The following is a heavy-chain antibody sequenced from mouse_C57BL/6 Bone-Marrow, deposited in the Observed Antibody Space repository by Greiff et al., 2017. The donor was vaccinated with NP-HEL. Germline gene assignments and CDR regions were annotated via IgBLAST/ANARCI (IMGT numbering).Heavy chain of an antibody. CDR3: ARAGLLCLRGFAY. V-gene: IGHV1-22*01. CDR2: INPNNGGT. J-gene: IGHJ3*01. D-gene: IGHD2-1*01. Sequence: GPRQPCCPYLVKPGASVKMSCKASGYTFTDYNMHWVKQSHGKSLEWIGYINPNNGGTSYNQKFKGKATLTVNKSSSTAYMELRSLTSEDSAVYYCARAGLLCLRGFAYWGKGTLVTVSA. CDR1: GYTFTDYN.